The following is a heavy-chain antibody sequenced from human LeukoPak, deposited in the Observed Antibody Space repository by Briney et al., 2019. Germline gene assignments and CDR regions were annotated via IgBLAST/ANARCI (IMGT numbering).Heavy chain of an antibody. Sequence: GGSLRLSCAASGFTFGSCWMNWVRQTPGKGLEWVANINQDGSQKFYVDSVKGRFTISRDTSKNTLYLQMNSLRAEDTAVYYCARGPKGKYYFDYWGQGTLVTVSS. J-gene: IGHJ4*02. D-gene: IGHD2/OR15-2a*01. CDR2: INQDGSQK. CDR3: ARGPKGKYYFDY. CDR1: GFTFGSCW. V-gene: IGHV3-7*03.